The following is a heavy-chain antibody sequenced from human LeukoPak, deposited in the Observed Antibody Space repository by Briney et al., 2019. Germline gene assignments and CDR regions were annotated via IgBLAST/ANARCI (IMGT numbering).Heavy chain of an antibody. Sequence: SETLSLTCAVYGGSFSGYYWSWIRQPPGKGLEWIGEINHSGSTNYNPSLKSRVTISVDTSKNQFSLKLSSVTAADTAVYHCARTGVGYYYYYYMDVWGKGTTVTISS. J-gene: IGHJ6*03. CDR1: GGSFSGYY. V-gene: IGHV4-34*01. D-gene: IGHD3-3*01. CDR3: ARTGVGYYYYYYMDV. CDR2: INHSGST.